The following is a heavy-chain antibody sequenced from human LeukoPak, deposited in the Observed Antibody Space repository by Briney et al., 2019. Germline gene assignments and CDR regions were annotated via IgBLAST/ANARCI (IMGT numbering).Heavy chain of an antibody. J-gene: IGHJ6*02. D-gene: IGHD3-3*01. V-gene: IGHV4-59*01. CDR1: GGSISSYY. CDR3: ARDQVDDFYGMDV. CDR2: IYYSGST. Sequence: PSDTLSLTCTVSGGSISSYYWSWIRQPPRKGLEWIGYIYYSGSTNYNPSLKSRVTISVDTSKNQFSLKLSSVTAADTAVYYCARDQVDDFYGMDVWGQGTTVTVSS.